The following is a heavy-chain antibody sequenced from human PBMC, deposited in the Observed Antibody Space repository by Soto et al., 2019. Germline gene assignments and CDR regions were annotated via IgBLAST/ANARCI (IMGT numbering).Heavy chain of an antibody. Sequence: EVQLVESGGGLVQPGGSLSLSCAASGFSFNDHYMDRVRQAPGKGLEWVGRTRNKAKDYTTEYAASVRGRFTVSRDESENSLYLQMNSLKTEDTAVYYCVRASPDPSGYHYMDVWGRGTTVTVSS. CDR2: TRNKAKDYTT. J-gene: IGHJ6*03. CDR1: GFSFNDHY. CDR3: VRASPDPSGYHYMDV. V-gene: IGHV3-72*01.